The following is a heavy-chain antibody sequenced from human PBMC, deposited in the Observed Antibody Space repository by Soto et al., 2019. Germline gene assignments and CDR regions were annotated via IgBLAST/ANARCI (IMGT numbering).Heavy chain of an antibody. J-gene: IGHJ4*02. Sequence: ASVKVSCKASGYTFTSYGISWVRQAPGQGLEWMGWISAYNGNTNYAQKLQGRVTMTTDTSTSTAYMELRSLRSDDTAVYYCAREASVFMEGLLSGPTGHFDYWGPGTLVTVSS. CDR2: ISAYNGNT. V-gene: IGHV1-18*01. D-gene: IGHD3-3*01. CDR3: AREASVFMEGLLSGPTGHFDY. CDR1: GYTFTSYG.